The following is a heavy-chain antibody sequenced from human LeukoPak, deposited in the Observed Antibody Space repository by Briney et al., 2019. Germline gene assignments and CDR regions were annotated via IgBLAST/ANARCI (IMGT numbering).Heavy chain of an antibody. CDR2: IYYSGST. J-gene: IGHJ4*02. Sequence: PSETLSPTCTVSGGSVSSGSYYWSWIRQPPGKGLEWIGYIYYSGSTNYNPSLKSRVTISVDTSKNQFSLKLSSVTAADTAVYYCARVGNGNFDYWGQGTLVTVSS. CDR3: ARVGNGNFDY. V-gene: IGHV4-61*01. D-gene: IGHD4-23*01. CDR1: GGSVSSGSYY.